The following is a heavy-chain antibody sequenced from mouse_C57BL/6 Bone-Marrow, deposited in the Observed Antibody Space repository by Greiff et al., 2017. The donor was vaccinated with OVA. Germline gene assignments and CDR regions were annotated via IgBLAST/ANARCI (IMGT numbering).Heavy chain of an antibody. V-gene: IGHV1-82*01. J-gene: IGHJ1*03. CDR3: AREDDYDWYFDV. D-gene: IGHD2-4*01. CDR1: GYAFSSPW. Sequence: QVQLKQSGPELVKPGASVKISCKASGYAFSSPWMNWVKQRPGKGLEWIGRIYPGDGDTNYNGKFKGKATLTADKSSSTAYMQLSSLTSEDSAVYFCAREDDYDWYFDVWGTGTPVTVSS. CDR2: IYPGDGDT.